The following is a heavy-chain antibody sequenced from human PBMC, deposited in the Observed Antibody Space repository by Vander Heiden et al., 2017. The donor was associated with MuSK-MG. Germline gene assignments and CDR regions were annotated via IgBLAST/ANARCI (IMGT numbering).Heavy chain of an antibody. CDR2: ISYDGSNK. Sequence: QVQLVESGGGVVQPGRSLRLSCAASGFTFSSYGMHWVRQAPGKGLEWVAAISYDGSNKYYADSVKGRFTISRDNSKNTLYLQMNSLRAEDTAVYYCAKTYYDILTGYYKVYYYYGMDVWGQGTTVTVSS. D-gene: IGHD3-9*01. CDR1: GFTFSSYG. CDR3: AKTYYDILTGYYKVYYYYGMDV. V-gene: IGHV3-30*18. J-gene: IGHJ6*02.